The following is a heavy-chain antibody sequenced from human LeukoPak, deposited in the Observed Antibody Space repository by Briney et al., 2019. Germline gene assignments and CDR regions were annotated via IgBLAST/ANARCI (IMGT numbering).Heavy chain of an antibody. CDR3: ARDRWGAVASFDY. CDR1: GFTFSGNS. Sequence: GGSLRLSCAASGFTFSGNSMNWVRQTAGKGVEWVSSISSSSSYIYYADSVKGRFTISRDNAKNSLYLQMNSLRAEDTAVYYCARDRWGAVASFDYWGQGTLVTVSS. D-gene: IGHD6-19*01. V-gene: IGHV3-21*01. CDR2: ISSSSSYI. J-gene: IGHJ4*02.